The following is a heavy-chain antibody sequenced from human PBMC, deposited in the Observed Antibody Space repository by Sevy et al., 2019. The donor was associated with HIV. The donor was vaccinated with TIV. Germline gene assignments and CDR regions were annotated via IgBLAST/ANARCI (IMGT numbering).Heavy chain of an antibody. Sequence: GGSLRLSCVASGFTFSDYAMAWVRQPPGKGPEWISAVRGSGSSTKYADSVKGRFTISRDNSKNTLYLQLNSLRGEDTAVYYCAKAVPPLDWLLLFFDNWGQGSLVTVSS. D-gene: IGHD3-9*01. CDR3: AKAVPPLDWLLLFFDN. V-gene: IGHV3-23*01. CDR1: GFTFSDYA. J-gene: IGHJ4*02. CDR2: VRGSGSST.